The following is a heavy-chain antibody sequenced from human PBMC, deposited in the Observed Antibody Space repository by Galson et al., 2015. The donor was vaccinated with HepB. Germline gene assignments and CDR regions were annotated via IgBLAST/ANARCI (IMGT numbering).Heavy chain of an antibody. V-gene: IGHV3-30*18. CDR1: GFTFSSYG. Sequence: SLRLSCAASGFTFSSYGMHWVRQAPGKGLEWVAVISYDGSNKYYADSVKGRFTISRDNSKNTLYLQMNSLRAEDTAVYYCAKGLLYCSGGSCHPSWGQGTLVTVSS. CDR3: AKGLLYCSGGSCHPS. D-gene: IGHD2-15*01. J-gene: IGHJ5*02. CDR2: ISYDGSNK.